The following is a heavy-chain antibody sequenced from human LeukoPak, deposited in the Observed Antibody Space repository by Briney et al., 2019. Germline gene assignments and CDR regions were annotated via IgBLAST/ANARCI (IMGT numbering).Heavy chain of an antibody. V-gene: IGHV4-34*01. CDR3: ARGSVLRWFGELSHGMDV. CDR2: INHSGST. Sequence: SETLSLTCAVYGGSFSGYYWSWIRQPPGKGLEWIGEINHSGSTNYNPSLKSRVTISVDTSKNQFSLRLSSVTAADTAVYYCARGSVLRWFGELSHGMDVWGKGTTVTVSS. J-gene: IGHJ6*04. CDR1: GGSFSGYY. D-gene: IGHD3-10*01.